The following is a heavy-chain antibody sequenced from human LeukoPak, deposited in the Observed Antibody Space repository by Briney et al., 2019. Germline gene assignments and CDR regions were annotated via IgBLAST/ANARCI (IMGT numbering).Heavy chain of an antibody. J-gene: IGHJ4*02. D-gene: IGHD2-15*01. CDR1: GFTLSTYG. Sequence: GGSLRLSCAASGFTLSTYGMNWVRQAPGKGLEWLSYISRSSSTIYYADSVKGRFTISRDNSKNTLYLQINSLRAEDTAVYYCARLLSGNWGQGTLVTVSS. CDR2: ISRSSSTI. CDR3: ARLLSGN. V-gene: IGHV3-48*01.